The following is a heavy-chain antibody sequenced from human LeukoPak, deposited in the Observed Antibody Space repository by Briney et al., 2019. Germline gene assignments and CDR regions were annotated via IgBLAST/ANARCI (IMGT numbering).Heavy chain of an antibody. CDR1: GFTFSSYG. CDR3: AKDFSVYYYDSRVLDY. D-gene: IGHD3-22*01. J-gene: IGHJ4*02. CDR2: IRYDGSNK. Sequence: GGSLRLSCAASGFTFSSYGMHWVRQAPGKGLEWVAFIRYDGSNKYYADSVKGRFTISKDNSKKTLYLQMNSPRPEDTAVYYCAKDFSVYYYDSRVLDYWGQGTLVTVSS. V-gene: IGHV3-30*02.